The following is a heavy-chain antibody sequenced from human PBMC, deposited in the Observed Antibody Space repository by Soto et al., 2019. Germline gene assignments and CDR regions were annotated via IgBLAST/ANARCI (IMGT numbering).Heavy chain of an antibody. J-gene: IGHJ4*02. Sequence: PSETLSLTCTVSGDSMTRSVWWTWVRQPPGKGLEWIGEVFHTGNTNYNPSLKSRVTMSVDKSTNEFSLKVTSVTAADTAIYYCARKAWVRFDYWGPGALVTVSS. V-gene: IGHV4-4*02. CDR1: GDSMTRSVW. D-gene: IGHD7-27*01. CDR3: ARKAWVRFDY. CDR2: VFHTGNT.